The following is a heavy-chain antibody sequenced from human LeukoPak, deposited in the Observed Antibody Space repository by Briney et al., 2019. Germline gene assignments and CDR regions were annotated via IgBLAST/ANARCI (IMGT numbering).Heavy chain of an antibody. J-gene: IGHJ4*02. CDR2: INHSGST. CDR1: GGSFSGYY. CDR3: ASLGLSITGKQGIDY. V-gene: IGHV4-34*01. D-gene: IGHD1-20*01. Sequence: PSETQSLTCAVYGGSFSGYYWSWIRQPPGKGLEWIGEINHSGSTNYNPSLKSRVTISVDTSKNQFSLKPSSVTAADTAVYYCASLGLSITGKQGIDYWGQGTLVTVSS.